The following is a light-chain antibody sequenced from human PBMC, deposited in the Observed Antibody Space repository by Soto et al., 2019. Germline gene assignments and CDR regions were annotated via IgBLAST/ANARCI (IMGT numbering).Light chain of an antibody. Sequence: EIVLTQSPGTLSLSPGERATLSCRASQSVSSSFLAWYRQKPGQPPRLLIYGVSTRATGIPDRFSGSGSGTDFTLTIIRLEPEDFAVYYCQQYGSSPRTFGQVTKVEIK. CDR3: QQYGSSPRT. CDR2: GVS. CDR1: QSVSSSF. V-gene: IGKV3-20*01. J-gene: IGKJ1*01.